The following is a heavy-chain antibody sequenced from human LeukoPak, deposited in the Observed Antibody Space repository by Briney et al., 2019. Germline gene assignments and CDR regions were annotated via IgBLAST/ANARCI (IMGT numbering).Heavy chain of an antibody. CDR1: GGSISSNY. D-gene: IGHD4-23*01. CDR3: ARQAGGNSGPFDY. Sequence: SETLSLTCTVSGGSISSNYCTWIRQPPGKELEWIGYIYNSGSTNYNPSLKSRVTISVDTSKNQFSLKLSTVTAADTAIHYCARQAGGNSGPFDYWGQGTLVTVSS. J-gene: IGHJ4*02. CDR2: IYNSGST. V-gene: IGHV4-59*08.